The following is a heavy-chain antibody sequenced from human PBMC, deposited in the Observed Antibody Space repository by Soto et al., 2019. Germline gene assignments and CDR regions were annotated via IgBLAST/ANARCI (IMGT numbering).Heavy chain of an antibody. CDR3: AAVGRSSVGYYNGTDV. CDR1: GFTFTTSA. J-gene: IGHJ6*01. CDR2: IVVGSGNT. V-gene: IGHV1-58*01. D-gene: IGHD3-10*01. Sequence: KVSCTASGFTFTTSAVQWVRQARGQRLEWIGWIVVGSGNTIYAKRFQERVAITRDMSTSTAYMELSSLRSDATAVYYCAAVGRSSVGYYNGTDV.